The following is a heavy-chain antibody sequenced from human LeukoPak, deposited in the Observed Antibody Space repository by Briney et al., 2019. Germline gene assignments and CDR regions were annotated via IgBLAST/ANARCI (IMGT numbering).Heavy chain of an antibody. D-gene: IGHD6-6*01. V-gene: IGHV3-23*01. Sequence: GGSLRLSCAASGFTFSTYAMIWVRQAPGKGLEWVSVISGSGGSTYYADSVKGRFTISRDNSKNTLYLQMNSLRAEDTAVYYCAKAIAARHYYYYYYMDVWGKGTTVTVSS. CDR1: GFTFSTYA. CDR3: AKAIAARHYYYYYYMDV. J-gene: IGHJ6*03. CDR2: ISGSGGST.